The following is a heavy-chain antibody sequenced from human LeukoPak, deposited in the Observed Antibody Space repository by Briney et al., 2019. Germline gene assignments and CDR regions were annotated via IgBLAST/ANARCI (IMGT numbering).Heavy chain of an antibody. CDR1: GFTVSSNY. V-gene: IGHV3-53*01. D-gene: IGHD2-2*02. CDR3: ARGYCSSTSCYNDY. J-gene: IGHJ4*02. Sequence: PGGSLRLSCAASGFTVSSNYMSWVRQAPGKGLEWVSVIYSGGSTYYADSVKGRFTISRDNSKNTLYLRMNSLRAEDTAVYYCARGYCSSTSCYNDYWGQGTLVTVSS. CDR2: IYSGGST.